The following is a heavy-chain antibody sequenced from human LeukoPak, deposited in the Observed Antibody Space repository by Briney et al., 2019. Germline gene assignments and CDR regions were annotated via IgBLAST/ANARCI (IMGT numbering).Heavy chain of an antibody. D-gene: IGHD3-22*01. Sequence: SETLSLTCAVYGGSFRGYYWSWIRQPPGKGLEWIGEINRSGSTNYNPSLKSRVTISVDTSNNQFSLKLSSVTAADTAVYYCARYDSSGYDTSWAFDIWGQGTMVTVSS. V-gene: IGHV4-34*01. J-gene: IGHJ3*02. CDR1: GGSFRGYY. CDR2: INRSGST. CDR3: ARYDSSGYDTSWAFDI.